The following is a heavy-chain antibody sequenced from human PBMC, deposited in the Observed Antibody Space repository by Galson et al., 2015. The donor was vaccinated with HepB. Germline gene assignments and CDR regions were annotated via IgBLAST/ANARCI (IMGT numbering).Heavy chain of an antibody. J-gene: IGHJ6*02. CDR1: GFTFSSYA. Sequence: SLRLSCAASGFTFSSYAMSWVRQAPGKGLEWVSAISGSGGSTYYADSVKGRFTISRDNSKNTLYLQMNSLRAEDTAVYYCARAVEYYYYAKDVWGQGTTVTVSS. V-gene: IGHV3-23*01. CDR2: ISGSGGST. CDR3: ARAVEYYYYAKDV.